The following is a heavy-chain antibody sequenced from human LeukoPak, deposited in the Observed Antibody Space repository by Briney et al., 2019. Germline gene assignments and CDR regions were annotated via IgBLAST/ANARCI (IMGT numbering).Heavy chain of an antibody. CDR1: GGSFSGYY. D-gene: IGHD3-10*01. CDR3: ARGSPFTMVRGVPAEYFQH. CDR2: INHSGST. Sequence: PSETLSLTCAVYGGSFSGYYWSWIRQPPGKGLEWIGEINHSGSTNYNPSLKSRVTISVDTSKNQFSLKLSSVTAADTAVYYCARGSPFTMVRGVPAEYFQHWGQGTLVTVSS. V-gene: IGHV4-34*01. J-gene: IGHJ1*01.